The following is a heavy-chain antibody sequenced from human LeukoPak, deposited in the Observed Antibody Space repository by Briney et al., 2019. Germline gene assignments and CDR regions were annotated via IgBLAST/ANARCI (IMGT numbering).Heavy chain of an antibody. D-gene: IGHD2-2*01. J-gene: IGHJ4*02. CDR1: GGTFSSYA. CDR3: ARDSQTYQLPPPFDY. Sequence: ASVKVSCKASGGTFSSYAISWVRQAPGQGLEWMGWISAYNGNTNYAQKLQGRVTMTTDTSTSTAYMELRSLRSDDTAVYYCARDSQTYQLPPPFDYWGQGTLVTVSS. CDR2: ISAYNGNT. V-gene: IGHV1-18*01.